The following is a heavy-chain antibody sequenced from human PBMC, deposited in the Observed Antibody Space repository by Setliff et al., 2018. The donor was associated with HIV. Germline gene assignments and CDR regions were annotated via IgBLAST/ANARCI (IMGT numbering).Heavy chain of an antibody. CDR1: GGSISSSNW. CDR2: IYHSGNT. J-gene: IGHJ3*02. CDR3: TRVGDTVVVPGVPLGAFDI. Sequence: PSATLSLTFAVSGGSISSSNWWGWVRQSPGKGLGWIGEIYHSGNTYCKPSLKSRITISVDTSKNQFSLQVPSVTAADTAVYYCTRVGDTVVVPGVPLGAFDIWGQGTKVTVSS. V-gene: IGHV4-4*02. D-gene: IGHD2-2*01.